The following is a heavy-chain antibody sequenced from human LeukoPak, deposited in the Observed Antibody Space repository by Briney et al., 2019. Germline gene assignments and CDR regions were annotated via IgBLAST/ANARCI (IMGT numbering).Heavy chain of an antibody. CDR2: IYWNDDK. V-gene: IGHV2-5*01. CDR3: AHIHTVGPYWGKYYFDY. J-gene: IGHJ4*02. CDR1: GFSLSTSGVG. D-gene: IGHD3-16*01. Sequence: KRSGPTLVKPTQTLTLTCTFSGFSLSTSGVGVGWIRQPPGKALEWLALIYWNDDKRYSPSLKSRLTITKDTSKNQVVLTMTNMDPVDTATYYCAHIHTVGPYWGKYYFDYWGQGTLVTVSS.